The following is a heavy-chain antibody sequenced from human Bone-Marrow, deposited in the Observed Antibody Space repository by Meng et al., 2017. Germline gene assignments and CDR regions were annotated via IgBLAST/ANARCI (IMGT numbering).Heavy chain of an antibody. Sequence: GESLKISCAASGFTVSSNYMSWVRQAPGKGLEWVSVIYSGGSTYYADSVKGRFTISRDNSKNTLCLQMNSLRAEDTAVYYCAREGGSMGYYYDSSGYAPYFDYWGQGTLVTVSS. CDR2: IYSGGST. CDR3: AREGGSMGYYYDSSGYAPYFDY. V-gene: IGHV3-66*02. CDR1: GFTVSSNY. J-gene: IGHJ4*02. D-gene: IGHD3-22*01.